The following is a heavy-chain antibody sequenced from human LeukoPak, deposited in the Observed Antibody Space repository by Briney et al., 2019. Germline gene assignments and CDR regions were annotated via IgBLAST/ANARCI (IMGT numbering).Heavy chain of an antibody. D-gene: IGHD2-15*01. Sequence: GGSLRLSCAASGYTFSRHGIHWVRQAPGKGLEWVAVISYDGSNKYYADSVKGRFTISRDNSKNTLYLEMNSLRAEDTAVYYCARVRENAVVVGATDYWGQGTLVTVSS. V-gene: IGHV3-30*19. CDR1: GYTFSRHG. J-gene: IGHJ4*02. CDR2: ISYDGSNK. CDR3: ARVRENAVVVGATDY.